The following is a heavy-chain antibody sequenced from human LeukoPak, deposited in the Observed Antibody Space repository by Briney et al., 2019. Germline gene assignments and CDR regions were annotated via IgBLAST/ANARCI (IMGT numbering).Heavy chain of an antibody. CDR3: ARGGSYLSAFDI. CDR1: GFTVSVNY. V-gene: IGHV3-53*01. D-gene: IGHD1-26*01. CDR2: IYSGGST. Sequence: GGSLRLSCAAFGFTVSVNYMSWVRQAPGKGLECVSVIYSGGSTFYADSVKGRFTISRDNSKNTLYLQMNSLRAEDTAVYYCARGGSYLSAFDIWGQGTMVTVSS. J-gene: IGHJ3*02.